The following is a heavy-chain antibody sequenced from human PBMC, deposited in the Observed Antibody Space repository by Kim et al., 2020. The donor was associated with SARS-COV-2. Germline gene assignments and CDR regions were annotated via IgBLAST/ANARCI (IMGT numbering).Heavy chain of an antibody. CDR1: GFTFDDYA. J-gene: IGHJ4*02. CDR2: ISWNSGSI. D-gene: IGHD3-22*01. V-gene: IGHV3-9*01. CDR3: AKDTYYDSSGYPDY. Sequence: GGSLRLSCAASGFTFDDYAMHWVRQAPGKGLEWVSGISWNSGSIGYADSVKGRFTISRDNAKNSLYLQMNSLRAEDTALYYCAKDTYYDSSGYPDYWGQGTLVTVSS.